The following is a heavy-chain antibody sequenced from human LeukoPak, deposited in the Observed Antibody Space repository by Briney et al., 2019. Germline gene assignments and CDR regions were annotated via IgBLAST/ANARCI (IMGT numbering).Heavy chain of an antibody. CDR1: GYSFSIYG. D-gene: IGHD5-12*01. V-gene: IGHV1-18*01. J-gene: IGHJ4*02. CDR3: ARCGAAVATHFSH. Sequence: ASVKVSCKASGYSFSIYGITWARQAPGQGLEYLGWISASDGTTNYAQKVQDRVTMTTDTSTSTAYLELRSLRSEDTAVYYCARCGAAVATHFSHWGQGTLVTVSS. CDR2: ISASDGTT.